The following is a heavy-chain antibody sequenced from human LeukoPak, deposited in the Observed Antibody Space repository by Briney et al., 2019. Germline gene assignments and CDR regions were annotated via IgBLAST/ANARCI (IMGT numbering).Heavy chain of an antibody. D-gene: IGHD4-17*01. CDR3: ARENGDYFDS. V-gene: IGHV4-30-2*01. CDR2: IHHSGIN. Sequence: PSQTLSLTCAVSGGSISSGSYSWSWIRQPPGKGLEWIGYIHHSGINYYSPSLRSRVTTSLDTSRNQFSLGLTSVTAADTAVYYCARENGDYFDSWGQGTLVTVSS. CDR1: GGSISSGSYS. J-gene: IGHJ4*02.